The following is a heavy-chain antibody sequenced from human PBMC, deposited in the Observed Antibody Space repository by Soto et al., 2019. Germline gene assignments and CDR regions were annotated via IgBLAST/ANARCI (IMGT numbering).Heavy chain of an antibody. V-gene: IGHV4-34*01. CDR3: ARSLRGYYTPLNYYGMDV. Sequence: PSETLSLTCAVYGGSFSGYYWSWIRQPPGKGLEWIGEINHSGSTNYNPSLKSRVTISVDTSKNQFSLKLSSVTAADTAVYYCARSLRGYYTPLNYYGMDVWGQGTTVTVYS. CDR1: GGSFSGYY. J-gene: IGHJ6*02. CDR2: INHSGST. D-gene: IGHD3-3*01.